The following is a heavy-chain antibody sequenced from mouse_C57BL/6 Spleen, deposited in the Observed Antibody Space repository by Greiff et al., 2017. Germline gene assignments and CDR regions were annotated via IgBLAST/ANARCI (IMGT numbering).Heavy chain of an antibody. Sequence: EVKLQESGGGLVKPGGSLKLSCAASGFTFSDYGMHWVRQAPEKGLEWVAYISSGSSTIYYADTVKGRFTISRDNAKNTLFLQMTSLRSEDTAMYYCASHYDYDVAWFAYWGQGTLVTVSA. CDR2: ISSGSSTI. D-gene: IGHD2-4*01. J-gene: IGHJ3*01. CDR3: ASHYDYDVAWFAY. CDR1: GFTFSDYG. V-gene: IGHV5-17*01.